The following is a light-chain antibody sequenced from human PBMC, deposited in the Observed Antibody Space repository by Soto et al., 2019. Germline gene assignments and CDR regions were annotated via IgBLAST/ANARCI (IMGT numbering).Light chain of an antibody. J-gene: IGKJ3*01. V-gene: IGKV3-20*01. CDR2: GAS. CDR1: ERVNSSS. CDR3: QQYGSSIT. Sequence: EIVLTHSPGTLSWSPGERATLSCRASERVNSSSLSWYQQKPGQAPRLLIYGASRRATGIPDRFSGSGSGTDFTLTISRLEPEDFGGYYCQQYGSSITFGPGTKVDIK.